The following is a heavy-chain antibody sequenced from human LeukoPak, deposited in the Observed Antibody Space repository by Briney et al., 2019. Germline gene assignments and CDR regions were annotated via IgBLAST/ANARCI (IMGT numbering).Heavy chain of an antibody. CDR2: IYYSGGT. D-gene: IGHD2-21*02. V-gene: IGHV4-59*01. CDR1: GGSITSYY. J-gene: IGHJ4*02. CDR3: ARVGDYFFDY. Sequence: PSETLSLTCTVSGGSITSYYWSWIRQPPGKGLEWIGYIYYSGGTKYNPSLKSRVTMSADTSNQFSLKLSSVTAADTAFYYCARVGDYFFDYWGQGTLVTVSS.